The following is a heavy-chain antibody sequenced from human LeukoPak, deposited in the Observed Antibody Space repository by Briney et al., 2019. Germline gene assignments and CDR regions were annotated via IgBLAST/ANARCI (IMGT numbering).Heavy chain of an antibody. Sequence: GGSLRLSCAASGFTFSSYSMNWVRQAPGKGLEWVSYISSSSSTIYYADSVKGRFTISRDNAKNSLYLQMNSLRAEDTAVYYCAKPKRDYYDSSGYSYWGQGTLVTVSS. CDR1: GFTFSSYS. CDR3: AKPKRDYYDSSGYSY. CDR2: ISSSSSTI. D-gene: IGHD3-22*01. J-gene: IGHJ4*02. V-gene: IGHV3-48*01.